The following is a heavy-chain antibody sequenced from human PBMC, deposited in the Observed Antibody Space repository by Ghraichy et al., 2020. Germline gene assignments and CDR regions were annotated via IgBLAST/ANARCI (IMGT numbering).Heavy chain of an antibody. CDR1: GFAFSSYN. D-gene: IGHD5-18*01. Sequence: GESLNISCEASGFAFSSYNMNWVRQTPGKGLEWISYISGSNSAMYYADSVKGRFTISRDNAKNSLSLQMNSLRDEDTAVYFCARESVFSYGYYDFWGQGTPVTVSS. CDR3: ARESVFSYGYYDF. CDR2: ISGSNSAM. V-gene: IGHV3-48*02. J-gene: IGHJ4*02.